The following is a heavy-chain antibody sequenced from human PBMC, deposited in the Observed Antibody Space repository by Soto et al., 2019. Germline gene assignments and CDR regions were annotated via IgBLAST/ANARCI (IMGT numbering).Heavy chain of an antibody. V-gene: IGHV4-30-2*01. CDR1: GGSISSGGYS. J-gene: IGHJ5*02. CDR2: IYHSGST. Sequence: PSETLSLTCAVSGGSISSGGYSWSWIRQPPGKGLEWIGYIYHSGSTYYNPSLKSRVTISVDRSKNQFSLKLSSVTAADTAVYYCARCYYYDSSGFRFDPWGQGTLVTVSS. CDR3: ARCYYYDSSGFRFDP. D-gene: IGHD3-22*01.